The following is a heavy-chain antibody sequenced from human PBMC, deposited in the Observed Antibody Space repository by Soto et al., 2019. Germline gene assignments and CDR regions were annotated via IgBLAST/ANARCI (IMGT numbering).Heavy chain of an antibody. D-gene: IGHD1-26*01. V-gene: IGHV3-23*01. CDR2: IHGSGETA. CDR1: GFTFSTYT. CDR3: AKRQSGSYFAAFDV. J-gene: IGHJ3*01. Sequence: EAQLLESGGGLAQPGGTLRLSCAASGFTFSTYTMAWVRQAPGKGLEWVSTIHGSGETAYYADSSKGRFTISRDNSKTTMYLQTDSLRAEDTAIYYCAKRQSGSYFAAFDVWSQGTVVT.